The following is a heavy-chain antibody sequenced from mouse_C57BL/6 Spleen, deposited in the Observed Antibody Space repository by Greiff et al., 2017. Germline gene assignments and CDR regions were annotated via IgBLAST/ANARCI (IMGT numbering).Heavy chain of an antibody. D-gene: IGHD2-4*01. Sequence: VKLMESGAELVRPGASVTLSCKASGYTFTDYEMHWVKQTPVHGLEWIGAIDPETGGTAYNQKFKGKAILTADKSSSTAYMELRSLTSEDSAVYYCTRRNYGYYAMDYWGQGTSVTVSS. J-gene: IGHJ4*01. CDR1: GYTFTDYE. CDR2: IDPETGGT. V-gene: IGHV1-15*01. CDR3: TRRNYGYYAMDY.